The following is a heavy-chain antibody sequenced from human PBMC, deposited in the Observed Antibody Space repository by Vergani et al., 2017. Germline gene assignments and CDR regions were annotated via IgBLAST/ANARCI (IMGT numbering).Heavy chain of an antibody. D-gene: IGHD4-17*01. Sequence: QLQLQESDSRLVNPSQTLSLTCTLSGDAISRDTYSWNWVRQPPGKPLEWIGSVYYSGTTYYNPSLGGRVTMSIDKSKNHFSLTLTSVTAADSAFYFCARGGHYGDYVLGRAFDYWGQGTLVTVSS. CDR2: VYYSGTT. CDR1: GDAISRDTYS. CDR3: ARGGHYGDYVLGRAFDY. V-gene: IGHV4-30-2*01. J-gene: IGHJ4*02.